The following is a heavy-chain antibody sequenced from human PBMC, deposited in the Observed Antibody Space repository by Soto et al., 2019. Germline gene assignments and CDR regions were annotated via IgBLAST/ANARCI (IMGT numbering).Heavy chain of an antibody. CDR1: GYSFTSYW. J-gene: IGHJ5*02. V-gene: IGHV5-51*01. Sequence: GASQKISCKGCGYSFTSYWIGWVRQIPGKGLEWMGIIYPGDSDTRYSPSFQGQVTISADKSISTAYLQWSSLKASDTAMYYCARLISSGWYCFDPWGQGTLVSVSS. D-gene: IGHD6-19*01. CDR2: IYPGDSDT. CDR3: ARLISSGWYCFDP.